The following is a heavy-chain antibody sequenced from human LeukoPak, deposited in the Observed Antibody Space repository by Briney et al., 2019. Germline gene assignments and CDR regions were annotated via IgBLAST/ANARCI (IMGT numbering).Heavy chain of an antibody. V-gene: IGHV3-30*03. Sequence: GRSLRLSCAPSGFTFSRHGMHWVRQAPGKGLEWVAVISYDGSNKYYADSVKGRFTISRDNSKNTLYLQMNSLRAEDTAVYYCARIPVRGVISTFDYWGQGTLVTVSS. CDR3: ARIPVRGVISTFDY. CDR1: GFTFSRHG. D-gene: IGHD3-10*01. CDR2: ISYDGSNK. J-gene: IGHJ4*02.